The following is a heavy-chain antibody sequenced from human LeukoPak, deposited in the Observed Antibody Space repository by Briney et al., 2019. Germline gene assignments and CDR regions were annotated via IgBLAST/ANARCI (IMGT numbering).Heavy chain of an antibody. J-gene: IGHJ4*02. CDR1: GFSISSFW. D-gene: IGHD4-11*01. CDR2: INSDGSSI. CDR3: ARGAYSFDY. Sequence: PGGSLRLSCAASGFSISSFWMHWVRQAPGKGVVRVARINSDGSSITYVDSVKGRFAISRDNAKNTFHLQMNSLTDDDTAVYYCARGAYSFDYWGQGTLVTVSS. V-gene: IGHV3-74*01.